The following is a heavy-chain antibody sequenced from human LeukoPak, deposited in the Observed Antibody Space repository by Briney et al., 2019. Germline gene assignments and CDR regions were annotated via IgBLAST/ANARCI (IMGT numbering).Heavy chain of an antibody. Sequence: GGSLRLSCAASGFTFSSYGMHWVRQAPGKGLEWVAFIRYDGSNKYYADSVKGRFTISRDNSKNTLYLQMNSLRAEGTAVYYCATQRGVYSGSHYDGFEFDYWGQGTLVTVSS. CDR3: ATQRGVYSGSHYDGFEFDY. J-gene: IGHJ4*02. CDR2: IRYDGSNK. D-gene: IGHD1-26*01. CDR1: GFTFSSYG. V-gene: IGHV3-30*02.